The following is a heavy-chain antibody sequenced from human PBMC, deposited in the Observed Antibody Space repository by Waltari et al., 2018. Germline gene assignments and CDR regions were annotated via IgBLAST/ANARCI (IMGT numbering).Heavy chain of an antibody. Sequence: QVQLVQSGAEVKRPGASVKVSCKASGYTFTGYYMHWVRQAPGQGLEWMGWLNPNSGGTNSAQKFQGRVTMTRDTSISTAYMELSRLTSDDTAVYYCARGGPLGGGFFAFDIWGQGSMVTVSS. CDR1: GYTFTGYY. CDR2: LNPNSGGT. V-gene: IGHV1-2*02. CDR3: ARGGPLGGGFFAFDI. D-gene: IGHD3-16*01. J-gene: IGHJ3*02.